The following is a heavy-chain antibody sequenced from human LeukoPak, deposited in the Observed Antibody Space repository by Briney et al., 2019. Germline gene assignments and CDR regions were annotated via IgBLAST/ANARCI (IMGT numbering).Heavy chain of an antibody. J-gene: IGHJ6*02. V-gene: IGHV1-8*01. CDR1: GYTFTNYD. CDR2: MNPNSGYT. Sequence: ASVKVSCKASGYTFTNYDINWVRQATGQGLEWMGWMNPNSGYTGYAQKFQGRFTMTRNTSISTAYMKLSSLRSEDTAVYYCARGAVIPATMGYYGMDVWGQGTTVSVSS. D-gene: IGHD2-2*01. CDR3: ARGAVIPATMGYYGMDV.